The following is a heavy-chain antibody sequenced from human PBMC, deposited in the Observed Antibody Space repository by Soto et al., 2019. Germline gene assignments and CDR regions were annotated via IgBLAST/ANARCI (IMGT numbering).Heavy chain of an antibody. CDR2: IWSDGSSK. D-gene: IGHD6-19*01. V-gene: IGHV3-33*01. CDR3: ARDTLNMAVRNGNYFDY. J-gene: IGHJ4*02. Sequence: QVQLVESGGGVVQPGRSLRLSCAASGCTFSVYGMHWVRQAPGKWLEWVAVIWSDGSSKYYADSVKGRFTISRDNSKNTLSLQLTSLRAEDTAVYFCARDTLNMAVRNGNYFDYWGQGTLVTVSS. CDR1: GCTFSVYG.